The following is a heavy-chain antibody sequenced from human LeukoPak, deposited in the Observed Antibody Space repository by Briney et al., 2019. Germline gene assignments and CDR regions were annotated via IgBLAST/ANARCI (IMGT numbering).Heavy chain of an antibody. Sequence: PGGSLRLSCAASGFTFRSYTMNWVRQAPGKGLEWVASIGSSTAYIYYADSLRGRFTISRDNTKSSLYLQMSSLRAEDTAVYYCAREGILTRLSSGDAFDIWGQGTMVTVSS. D-gene: IGHD3-9*01. CDR2: IGSSTAYI. CDR1: GFTFRSYT. V-gene: IGHV3-21*01. CDR3: AREGILTRLSSGDAFDI. J-gene: IGHJ3*02.